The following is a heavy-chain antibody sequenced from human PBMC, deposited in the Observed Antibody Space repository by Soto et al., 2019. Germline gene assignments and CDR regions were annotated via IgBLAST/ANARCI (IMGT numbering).Heavy chain of an antibody. CDR3: TREQGGSYDSWFDP. Sequence: PGGSLRLSCSFTFNSYSLNWVRQAPGKGLEWVSSISSGSAYIKYADSVKGRFTISRDNANNFLYLQMSSLRVDDTALYYCTREQGGSYDSWFDPWGQGTLVTVSS. CDR2: ISSGSAYI. V-gene: IGHV3-21*06. D-gene: IGHD1-26*01. CDR1: FTFNSYS. J-gene: IGHJ5*02.